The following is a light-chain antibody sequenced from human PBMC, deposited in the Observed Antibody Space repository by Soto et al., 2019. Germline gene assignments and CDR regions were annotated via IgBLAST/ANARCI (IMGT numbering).Light chain of an antibody. J-gene: IGKJ1*01. CDR3: QQSYSIPWT. V-gene: IGKV1-39*01. Sequence: PASLSASVGYRVTITCRASQSISSYLNWYQQKPGKAPKVLVYAASSLLSGIPSRFSGSGSGTDFTLTISSLQPEDFATYYCQQSYSIPWTFGQGTKVDIK. CDR2: AAS. CDR1: QSISSY.